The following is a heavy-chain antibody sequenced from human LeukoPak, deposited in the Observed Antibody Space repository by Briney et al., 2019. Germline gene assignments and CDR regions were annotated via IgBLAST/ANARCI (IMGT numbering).Heavy chain of an antibody. CDR3: ARRGPSRNWFDP. V-gene: IGHV6-1*01. J-gene: IGHJ5*02. CDR2: TYYRSEWYT. CDR1: GDSVSSNSAA. Sequence: SQTLSLTCAISGDSVSSNSAAWSWIRQSPSRGLEWLGRTYYRSEWYTEYAVSVKSRITINPDTSKNQFSLQLNSVTAADTAVYYCARRGPSRNWFDPWGQGTLVTVSS.